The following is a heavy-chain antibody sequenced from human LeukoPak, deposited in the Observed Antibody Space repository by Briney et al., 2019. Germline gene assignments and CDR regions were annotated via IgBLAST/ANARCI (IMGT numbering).Heavy chain of an antibody. Sequence: SETLSLTCTVSGGSISTGDYNWSWIRQSPGRGLEWIGYIYYTGSTYYSPSLKSRVIISVDTSKNQFSLKLSSVTAADTAVYYCARDLDAFDIWGQGTMVTVSS. J-gene: IGHJ3*02. V-gene: IGHV4-30-4*01. CDR3: ARDLDAFDI. CDR2: IYYTGST. CDR1: GGSISTGDYN.